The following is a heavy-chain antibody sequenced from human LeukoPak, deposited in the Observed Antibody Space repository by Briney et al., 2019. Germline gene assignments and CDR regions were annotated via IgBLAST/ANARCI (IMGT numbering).Heavy chain of an antibody. V-gene: IGHV1-2*02. Sequence: ASVKVSCKASGFTFTTYAIHWVRQAPGQGLEWMGWITPGGGTNYPQKFQGRVTMTRDTSISTAYMELSRLRSDDTAVYYCARSPRGHIVVVTAIALPAFDYWGQGTLVTVSS. D-gene: IGHD2-21*02. J-gene: IGHJ4*02. CDR2: ITPGGGT. CDR1: GFTFTTYA. CDR3: ARSPRGHIVVVTAIALPAFDY.